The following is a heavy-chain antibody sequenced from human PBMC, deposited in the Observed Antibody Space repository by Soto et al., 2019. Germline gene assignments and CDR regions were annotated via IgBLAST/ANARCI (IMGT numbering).Heavy chain of an antibody. D-gene: IGHD6-19*01. CDR2: IIPIFGTA. CDR1: GGTFGSYA. V-gene: IGHV1-69*13. Sequence: GAPVKVSCKASGGTFGSYAMSWVLQGPGQGLEWMGGIIPIFGTANYAQKFQGRVTITADESTSTAYMELSSLRSDDTAVYYCARDLGSGWYNYWGQGTLVTVSS. J-gene: IGHJ4*02. CDR3: ARDLGSGWYNY.